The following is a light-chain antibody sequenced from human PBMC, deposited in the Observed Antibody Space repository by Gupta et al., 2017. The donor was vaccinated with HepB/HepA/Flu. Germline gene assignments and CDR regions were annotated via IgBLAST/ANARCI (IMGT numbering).Light chain of an antibody. J-gene: IGKJ1*01. CDR3: QKDNSAPWT. CDR1: QGIRTF. Sequence: DIQMTQSPSSLSASVGDRVTIPCRASQGIRTFLAWYQQKPGKVPKLLIYAASTLQSGVPSRFSGSGSGTDFTLTISSLQPEDVATYYCQKDNSAPWTFGQGTKVEIK. CDR2: AAS. V-gene: IGKV1-27*01.